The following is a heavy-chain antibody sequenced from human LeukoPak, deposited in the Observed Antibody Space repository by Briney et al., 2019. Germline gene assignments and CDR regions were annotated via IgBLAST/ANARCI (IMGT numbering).Heavy chain of an antibody. D-gene: IGHD2-8*01. J-gene: IGHJ3*02. CDR3: AKWAVSDAFDI. CDR1: GFTFSSYE. V-gene: IGHV3-48*03. Sequence: GGSLRLSCAASGFTFSSYEMNWVRQAPGKGLEWVSYISSSGSTIYYADSVKGRFTISRDNSKNTLYLQMNSLRAEDTAVYYCAKWAVSDAFDIWGQGTMVTVSS. CDR2: ISSSGSTI.